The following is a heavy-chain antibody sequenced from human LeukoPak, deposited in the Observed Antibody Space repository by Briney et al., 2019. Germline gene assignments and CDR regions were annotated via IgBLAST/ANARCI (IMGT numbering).Heavy chain of an antibody. D-gene: IGHD6-19*01. J-gene: IGHJ4*02. Sequence: PSQTLSLTCTVSGGSISSGSYYWSWIRQPAGKGLEWIGRIYTSGSTNHNPSLKSRVTISVDTSKNQFSLKLSSVTAADTAVYYCARDGYSLGYSSGWYDYWGQGTLVTVSS. V-gene: IGHV4-61*02. CDR3: ARDGYSLGYSSGWYDY. CDR1: GGSISSGSYY. CDR2: IYTSGST.